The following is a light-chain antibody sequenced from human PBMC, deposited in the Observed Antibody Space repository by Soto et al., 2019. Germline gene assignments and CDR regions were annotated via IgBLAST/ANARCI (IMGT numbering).Light chain of an antibody. CDR3: SSFTSSSTPVV. CDR2: DVS. J-gene: IGLJ2*01. CDR1: SSDVGGYNY. Sequence: QSALTQPASVSGSPGQSITISCTGTSSDVGGYNYVSWYQQHPGKAPKLMIYDVSNRPSGVSNRFSGSKSGNTASLTISGLQAEDEAEYYCSSFTSSSTPVVFGGGTKVNVL. V-gene: IGLV2-14*01.